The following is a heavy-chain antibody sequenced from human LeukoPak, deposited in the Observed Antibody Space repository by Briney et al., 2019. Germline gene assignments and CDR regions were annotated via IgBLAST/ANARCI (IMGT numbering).Heavy chain of an antibody. CDR1: GFTFSNYG. D-gene: IGHD3-22*01. Sequence: PGGSLRLSCAASGFTFSNYGMHWVRQAPGKGLEWVAVISSDGNTKYYADSVKGRFTISRDNSKNTLYLQMNSLRAEDTAVYYCARDIWRYYYDSSPIDYWGQGTLVTVSS. CDR2: ISSDGNTK. J-gene: IGHJ4*02. V-gene: IGHV3-30*03. CDR3: ARDIWRYYYDSSPIDY.